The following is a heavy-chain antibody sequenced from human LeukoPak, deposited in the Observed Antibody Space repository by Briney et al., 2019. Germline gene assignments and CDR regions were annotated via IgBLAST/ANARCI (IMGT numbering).Heavy chain of an antibody. CDR2: ISSSGSTT. V-gene: IGHV3-11*04. CDR1: GFTFSDYY. J-gene: IGHJ3*02. CDR3: ARDRGHYYDSSGLRCAFDI. Sequence: PGGSLRLSCAASGFTFSDYYMSWIRQAPGKGLEWVSYISSSGSTTCYADSVKGRFTISRDNAKNSLYLQMNSLRAEDTAVYYCARDRGHYYDSSGLRCAFDIWGQGTMVTVSP. D-gene: IGHD3-22*01.